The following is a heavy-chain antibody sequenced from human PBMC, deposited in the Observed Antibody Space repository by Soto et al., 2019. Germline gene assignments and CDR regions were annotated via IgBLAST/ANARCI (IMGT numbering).Heavy chain of an antibody. CDR1: GYTLTELS. J-gene: IGHJ3*02. CDR3: ATRPGYCSGGSCYSYAYDI. V-gene: IGHV1-24*01. D-gene: IGHD2-15*01. Sequence: SVKFSCRVSGYTLTELSMQWVRQAPGKGLEWMGGFDPEDGETIYAQKFQGRVTMTEDTSTDTAYMELSSLRSEDTAVSYCATRPGYCSGGSCYSYAYDIWGQGTMVTVSS. CDR2: FDPEDGET.